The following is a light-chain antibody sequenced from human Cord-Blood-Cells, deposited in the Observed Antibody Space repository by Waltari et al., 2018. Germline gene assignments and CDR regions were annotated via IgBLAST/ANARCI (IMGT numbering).Light chain of an antibody. V-gene: IGLV2-8*01. CDR2: EVS. J-gene: IGLJ1*01. Sequence: QSALTQPHSASGSPGQSVTISCTGTSSDDGGYNYVSWYQQHPGNAPKLMIYEVSKRPSGVPDRFSGSKSGNTASLTVSGLQAEDEADYYCSSYAGSNNYVFGTGTKVTVL. CDR3: SSYAGSNNYV. CDR1: SSDDGGYNY.